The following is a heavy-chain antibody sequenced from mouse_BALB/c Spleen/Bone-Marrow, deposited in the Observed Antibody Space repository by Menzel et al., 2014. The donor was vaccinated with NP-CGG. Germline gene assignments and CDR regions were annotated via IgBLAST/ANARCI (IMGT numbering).Heavy chain of an antibody. CDR3: ARHHRYAYYFDY. CDR2: IHPNSGNT. J-gene: IGHJ2*01. Sequence: QVQLQQSGSVLVRPGASVKLSCKASGYTFTNSWIHWAKQRPGQGLEWIGEIHPNSGNTNYNGKFKGKVTLTADISSSTAYVDLSSLTSEDSAVYYCARHHRYAYYFDYWGQGTTPTVSS. V-gene: IGHV1S130*01. D-gene: IGHD2-14*01. CDR1: GYTFTNSW.